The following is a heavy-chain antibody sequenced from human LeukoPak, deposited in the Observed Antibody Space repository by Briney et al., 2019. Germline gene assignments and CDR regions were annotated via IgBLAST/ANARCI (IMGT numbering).Heavy chain of an antibody. D-gene: IGHD3-10*01. CDR1: GVSLSTSGVG. V-gene: IGHV2-5*01. J-gene: IGHJ5*02. CDR3: AHIGKLYYGSGSYPSHINWFDP. Sequence: SGPTLVKPTQTLTLTCSLSGVSLSTSGVGVGWIRQPPGKALEWLALIYWNDDKRYSPSLKSRLTITKDTSKNQVVLTMTNMDPVDTATYYCAHIGKLYYGSGSYPSHINWFDPWGQGTLVTVSS. CDR2: IYWNDDK.